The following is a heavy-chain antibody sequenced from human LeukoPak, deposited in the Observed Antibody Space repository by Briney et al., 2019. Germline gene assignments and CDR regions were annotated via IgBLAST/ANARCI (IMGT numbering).Heavy chain of an antibody. CDR2: ISGAGGST. V-gene: IGHV3-23*01. CDR1: GFTFSSYA. D-gene: IGHD3-10*01. Sequence: GGSLRLSCAASGFTFSSYAMSWVRQAPGKGLEWVSAISGAGGSTYYADSVKGRFTISRDNSKNTLYLQMNSLRAEDTAVYYCAKTDRGSGLADYFHYWGQGTLVTVSS. CDR3: AKTDRGSGLADYFHY. J-gene: IGHJ4*02.